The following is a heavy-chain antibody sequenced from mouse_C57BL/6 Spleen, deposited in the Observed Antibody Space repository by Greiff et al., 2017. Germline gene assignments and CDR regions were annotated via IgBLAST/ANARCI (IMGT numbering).Heavy chain of an antibody. CDR1: GYTFTSYW. D-gene: IGHD1-1*01. Sequence: QVQLQQPGAELVMPGASVKLSCKASGYTFTSYWMHWVKQRPGQGLEWIGEIDPSDSYTNYNQKFKGKSTLTVDKSSSTAYMQLSSLTSEDSAVYYCARDYYGSSYFYYFDYWGQGTTLTVSS. J-gene: IGHJ2*01. V-gene: IGHV1-69*01. CDR2: IDPSDSYT. CDR3: ARDYYGSSYFYYFDY.